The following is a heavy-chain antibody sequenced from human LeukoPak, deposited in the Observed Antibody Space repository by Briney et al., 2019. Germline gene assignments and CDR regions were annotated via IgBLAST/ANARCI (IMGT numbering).Heavy chain of an antibody. D-gene: IGHD3-3*01. J-gene: IGHJ6*03. CDR3: ARRDSEDFWSGYYGYYYYYYMDV. CDR1: GFTFSSYW. V-gene: IGHV3-7*01. Sequence: GGSLRLSCAASGFTFSSYWMSWVRQAPGKGLEWVANIEQDGSEKYYVDSVKGRFTISRDNAKNSLYLQMNSLRAEDTAVYYCARRDSEDFWSGYYGYYYYYYMDVWGKGTTVTVSS. CDR2: IEQDGSEK.